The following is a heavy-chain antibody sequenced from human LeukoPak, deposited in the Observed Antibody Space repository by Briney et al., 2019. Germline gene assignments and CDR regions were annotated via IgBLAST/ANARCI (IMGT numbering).Heavy chain of an antibody. J-gene: IGHJ4*02. CDR3: ARMGGRRIAEAADY. V-gene: IGHV3-23*01. Sequence: GGSLRLSCAASGFTFSNYWMHWVRQAPGKGLEWVSAISGSGGSTYYADSVKGRFTISRDNSKNTLYLQMNSLRAEDTAVYYCARMGGRRIAEAADYWSQGTLVTVSS. D-gene: IGHD6-13*01. CDR1: GFTFSNYW. CDR2: ISGSGGST.